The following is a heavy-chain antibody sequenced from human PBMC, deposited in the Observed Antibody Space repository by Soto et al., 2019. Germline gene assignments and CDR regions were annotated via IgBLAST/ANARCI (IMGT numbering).Heavy chain of an antibody. D-gene: IGHD2-15*01. V-gene: IGHV3-23*01. J-gene: IGHJ4*02. CDR2: ISGRGDST. Sequence: EVQLLESGGGLVQPGGSLRLSCTSSGFTFRSYAMSWVRQAPGKGLEWVSGISGRGDSTYYADSVKGRFTISRDDSKNTLFLQMNRLRAEDTAVYYCAKVCYQSLTVVEGFDYWGQGTLVTVSS. CDR1: GFTFRSYA. CDR3: AKVCYQSLTVVEGFDY.